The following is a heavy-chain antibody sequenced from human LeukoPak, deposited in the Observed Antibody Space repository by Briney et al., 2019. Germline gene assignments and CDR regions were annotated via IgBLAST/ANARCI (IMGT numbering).Heavy chain of an antibody. J-gene: IGHJ4*02. V-gene: IGHV1-69*04. CDR1: GDTFTSYA. CDR2: INPIRGIA. Sequence: ASVKVSCKASGDTFTSYAINWVRQAPGQGLEWMGRINPIRGIANYAQKFQGRVTITADKSTSTAYMELSSLRSEDTAVYYCARERLVHRCGGPHQLDYWGQGTMVTVSS. D-gene: IGHD6-6*01. CDR3: ARERLVHRCGGPHQLDY.